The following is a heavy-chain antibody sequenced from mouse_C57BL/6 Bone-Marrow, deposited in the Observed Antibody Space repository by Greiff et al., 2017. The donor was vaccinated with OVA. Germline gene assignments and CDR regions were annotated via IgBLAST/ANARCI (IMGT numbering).Heavy chain of an antibody. CDR2: IDPNSGGT. CDR3: ARVAGGRSSYVYYYAMDY. V-gene: IGHV1-72*01. Sequence: VQLQQPGAELVKPGASVKLSCKASGYTFTSYWMHWVKQRPGRGLEWIGRIDPNSGGTKYNEKFKSKATLTVDKPSSTAYMQLSSLTSEDSAVYYCARVAGGRSSYVYYYAMDYWGQGTSVTVSS. D-gene: IGHD1-1*01. CDR1: GYTFTSYW. J-gene: IGHJ4*01.